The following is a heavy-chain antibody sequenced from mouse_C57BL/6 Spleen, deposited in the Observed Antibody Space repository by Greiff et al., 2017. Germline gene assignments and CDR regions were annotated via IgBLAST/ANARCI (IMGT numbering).Heavy chain of an antibody. Sequence: LQQSGAELVRPGASVKMSCKASGYTFTSYNMNWVKQTPRQGLEWIGAIYQGNGDTSYNQKFKGKATLTVYKTSSTAYMQLSSLTSEDSAVYFCAREGVLRKDFDDWGQGTTLTVSS. J-gene: IGHJ2*01. CDR1: GYTFTSYN. CDR3: AREGVLRKDFDD. CDR2: IYQGNGDT. D-gene: IGHD1-1*01. V-gene: IGHV1-12*01.